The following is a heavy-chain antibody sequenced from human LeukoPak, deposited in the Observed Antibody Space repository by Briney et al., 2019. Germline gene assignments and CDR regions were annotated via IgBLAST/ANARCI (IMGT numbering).Heavy chain of an antibody. Sequence: ASVKVSCKASGGTFSSYAISWVRQAPGQGLEWMGGIIPIFGTANYAQKFQGRVTITADESTSTAYMELSSLRSEDTAVYYCARRGDYYGSGSNPPYNWFDPWGQGTLVTVSS. D-gene: IGHD3-10*01. CDR1: GGTFSSYA. J-gene: IGHJ5*02. CDR2: IIPIFGTA. CDR3: ARRGDYYGSGSNPPYNWFDP. V-gene: IGHV1-69*13.